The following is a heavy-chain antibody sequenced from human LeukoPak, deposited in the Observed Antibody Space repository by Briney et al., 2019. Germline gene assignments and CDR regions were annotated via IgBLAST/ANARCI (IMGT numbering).Heavy chain of an antibody. J-gene: IGHJ4*02. D-gene: IGHD3-22*01. CDR3: AADRYDSSGYYHFDY. CDR1: GFTFTSSA. Sequence: SVKVSCKASGFTFTSSAMQWVRQARGQRLEWIGWIVVGSGNTNYARKFQERVTITRDMSTSTAYMELSSLRSEDTAVYYCAADRYDSSGYYHFDYWGQGTLVTVSS. CDR2: IVVGSGNT. V-gene: IGHV1-58*02.